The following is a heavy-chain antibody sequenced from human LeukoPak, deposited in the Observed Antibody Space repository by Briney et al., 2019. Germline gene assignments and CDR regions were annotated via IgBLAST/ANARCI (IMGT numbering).Heavy chain of an antibody. Sequence: GESLKISCKDSGYSFSTYWIGWVRQMPGKGLEWMGIIHPGDSDTRYSPSFQGQVTISADKSISTAYLQWSSLKASDTAMYYCARRGPSGWYLIDYWGQGTLVTVSS. CDR1: GYSFSTYW. D-gene: IGHD6-19*01. CDR2: IHPGDSDT. CDR3: ARRGPSGWYLIDY. V-gene: IGHV5-51*01. J-gene: IGHJ4*02.